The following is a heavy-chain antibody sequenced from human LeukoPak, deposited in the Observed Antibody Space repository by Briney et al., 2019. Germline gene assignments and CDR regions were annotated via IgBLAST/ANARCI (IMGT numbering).Heavy chain of an antibody. V-gene: IGHV4-34*01. Sequence: SETLSLTCAVYGGSFSGFYWRWVRQPPGKGLEWVGEINHSGSTNYNPPLKRRLTISLDTSKKQISLKVTSVTAADTAVYYCAGASSYDSGTRYNPSWFGPWGQGTLVTVSS. CDR2: INHSGST. CDR3: AGASSYDSGTRYNPSWFGP. D-gene: IGHD3-22*01. J-gene: IGHJ5*02. CDR1: GGSFSGFY.